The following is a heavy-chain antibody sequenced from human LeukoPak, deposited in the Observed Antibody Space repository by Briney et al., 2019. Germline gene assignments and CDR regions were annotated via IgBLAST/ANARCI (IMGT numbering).Heavy chain of an antibody. CDR1: GFTFSGHW. Sequence: GGSLRLSCAASGFTFSGHWMSWVRQAPRKGLEWVANINQGGSDKYYVDSVKGRFTISRDNANNILYLQMNSLRGEDTAVYYCTRDRSRAEDDWGQGTLVTVSS. CDR3: TRDRSRAEDD. CDR2: INQGGSDK. J-gene: IGHJ4*02. D-gene: IGHD1-14*01. V-gene: IGHV3-7*01.